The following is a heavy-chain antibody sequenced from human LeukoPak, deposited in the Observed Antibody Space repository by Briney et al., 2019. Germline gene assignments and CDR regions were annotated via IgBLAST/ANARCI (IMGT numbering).Heavy chain of an antibody. V-gene: IGHV3-30*02. D-gene: IGHD6-13*01. Sequence: PGGSLRLSCAASGFTFSSYGMHWVRQAPGKGLEWVAFIRYDGSNKYYADSVKGRFTISRDNSKNTLYLQMNSLRAEDTAVYYCAKDDREYSSSWYFGYWGQGTLVTVSS. CDR2: IRYDGSNK. J-gene: IGHJ4*02. CDR1: GFTFSSYG. CDR3: AKDDREYSSSWYFGY.